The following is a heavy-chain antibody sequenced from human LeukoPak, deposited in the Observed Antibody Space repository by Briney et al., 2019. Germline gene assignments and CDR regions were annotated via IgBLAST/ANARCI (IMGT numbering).Heavy chain of an antibody. CDR1: GYTFVSHG. CDR2: ISVYNGNP. CDR3: ARDSYSSSWYESYYYYMDV. V-gene: IGHV1-18*01. D-gene: IGHD6-13*01. Sequence: GASVKVSCKASGYTFVSHGISWMRQAPRQGLEWMGWISVYNGNPNYAQKLQGRVTMTTDTSTSTAYMELRSLRSDDTAVYYCARDSYSSSWYESYYYYMDVWGKGTTVTVSS. J-gene: IGHJ6*03.